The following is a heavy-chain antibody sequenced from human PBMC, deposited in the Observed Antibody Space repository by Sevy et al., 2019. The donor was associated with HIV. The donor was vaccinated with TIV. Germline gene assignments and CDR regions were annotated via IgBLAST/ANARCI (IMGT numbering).Heavy chain of an antibody. CDR2: IYYSGRT. V-gene: IGHV4-4*02. CDR3: VKEDTSMVAFDS. J-gene: IGHJ4*02. CDR1: SDFSNNAYW. Sequence: SETLSLTCTVSSDFSNNAYWWIWVRQSPTKGLEWIGEIYYSGRTNYNPSLKSRVTMSLDKSKDQFSLKLSSATAADTAVYYCVKEDTSMVAFDSWGQGTLVTVSS. D-gene: IGHD5-18*01.